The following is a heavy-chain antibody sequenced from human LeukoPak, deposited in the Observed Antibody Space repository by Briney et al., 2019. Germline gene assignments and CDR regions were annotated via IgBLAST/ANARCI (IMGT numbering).Heavy chain of an antibody. CDR2: INHSGST. D-gene: IGHD5-18*01. V-gene: IGHV4-34*01. Sequence: SETLSLTCAVYGGSFSGYYWSWIRQPPGKGLEWIGEINHSGSTNYNPSLKSRVTISVDTSKNQFSLKLSSVTAADTAVYYCARDRGSEYIYADNPAVPYMDVWGKGTTVTVSS. CDR1: GGSFSGYY. J-gene: IGHJ6*03. CDR3: ARDRGSEYIYADNPAVPYMDV.